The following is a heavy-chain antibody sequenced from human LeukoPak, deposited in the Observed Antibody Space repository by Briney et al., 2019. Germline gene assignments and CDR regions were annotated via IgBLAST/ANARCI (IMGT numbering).Heavy chain of an antibody. Sequence: GGSLRLSCIGSGFTVSSNYMSWVRQAPGKGLEWVSLIHSGGNTYYTDCVKNRFSNYRDNSKNMVYLQVNSLKAEDTAIYYCARGVEMATMSFWGQGTLVAVSS. CDR1: GFTVSSNY. J-gene: IGHJ4*02. D-gene: IGHD5-24*01. CDR3: ARGVEMATMSF. CDR2: IHSGGNT. V-gene: IGHV3-66*01.